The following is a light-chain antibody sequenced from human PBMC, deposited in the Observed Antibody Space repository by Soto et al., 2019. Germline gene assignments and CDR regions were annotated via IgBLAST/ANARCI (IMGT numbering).Light chain of an antibody. CDR3: QQLNNYPLT. V-gene: IGKV1-9*01. J-gene: IGKJ4*01. CDR2: AAS. Sequence: DIQLTQSPSFVSASLGDRVTITCRASQGIGSYLAWYQQKPGKAPRLLIYAASTLQSGVPSRFSGSGSDTEFTLTISSLQPEDFATYYCQQLNNYPLTFGGGTKVDIK. CDR1: QGIGSY.